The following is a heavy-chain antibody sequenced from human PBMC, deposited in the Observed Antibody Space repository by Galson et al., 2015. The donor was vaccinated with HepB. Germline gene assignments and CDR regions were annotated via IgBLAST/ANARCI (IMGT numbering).Heavy chain of an antibody. CDR2: ISGSAYST. Sequence: SLRLSCAASGFTFSNYAMSWVRQAPGKGLEWITSISGSAYSTYYADSVKGRFFISRDNSKNTLYLHMNSLRAEDTALYHCAKSTASYGPSDAFDVLGQGTMATVSS. V-gene: IGHV3-23*01. D-gene: IGHD5-18*01. J-gene: IGHJ3*01. CDR1: GFTFSNYA. CDR3: AKSTASYGPSDAFDV.